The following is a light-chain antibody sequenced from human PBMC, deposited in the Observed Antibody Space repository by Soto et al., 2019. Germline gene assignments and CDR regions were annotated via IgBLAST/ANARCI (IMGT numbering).Light chain of an antibody. CDR2: DAS. J-gene: IGKJ5*01. CDR3: QQYASSPIT. Sequence: EFVFTQSPCPLSLSPGERATLSCRASQSTSNYLAWYQHKPGQAPRLLIYDASNRATGIPDRFSGTVSGTDFTLTISCLEPEDFAVYYCQQYASSPITLGEATRQEI. V-gene: IGKV3-20*01. CDR1: QSTSNY.